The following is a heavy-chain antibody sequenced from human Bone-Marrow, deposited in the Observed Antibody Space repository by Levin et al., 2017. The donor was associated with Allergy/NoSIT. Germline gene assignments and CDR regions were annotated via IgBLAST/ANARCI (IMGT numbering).Heavy chain of an antibody. V-gene: IGHV1-69*01. CDR3: ARLLGAYYADSGGFSGEVGKDY. CDR2: IIPFFGEP. CDR1: GGTFSYSA. J-gene: IGHJ4*02. Sequence: KISCKASGGTFSYSAISWVRQAPRQGLEWMGGIIPFFGEPNYAQKFQGRVTFSADESTSTAYMELRSLRSEDTAVYFCARLLGAYYADSGGFSGEVGKDYWGQGTLITVSS. D-gene: IGHD3-3*01.